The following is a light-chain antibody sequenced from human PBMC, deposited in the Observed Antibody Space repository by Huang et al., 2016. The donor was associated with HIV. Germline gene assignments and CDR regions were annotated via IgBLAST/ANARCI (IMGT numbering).Light chain of an antibody. CDR2: GSS. CDR3: HQYTKWPSWT. V-gene: IGKV3-15*01. Sequence: EIVMTQSPGTLTVSPGERANLSCRASQSVSSNLAWYQQKPGQTPRLLIYGSSPRATGIPARCSGSGSGTEFTLTISSLQSEDFGVYYCHQYTKWPSWTFGQGTKVEIK. J-gene: IGKJ1*01. CDR1: QSVSSN.